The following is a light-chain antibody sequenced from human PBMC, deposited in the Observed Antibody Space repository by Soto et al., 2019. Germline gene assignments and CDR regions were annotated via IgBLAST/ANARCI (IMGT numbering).Light chain of an antibody. Sequence: DIQMTQSPSSLSASVGDRVTITCRASQSITNNLNWYQQKPGKAPKLLIYAAPSLENGVPSSFSGSGSGTDFTLTISSLQPEDFATYYCQQTYSAPYSFGQGTKLEIK. J-gene: IGKJ2*01. CDR1: QSITNN. CDR3: QQTYSAPYS. CDR2: AAP. V-gene: IGKV1-39*01.